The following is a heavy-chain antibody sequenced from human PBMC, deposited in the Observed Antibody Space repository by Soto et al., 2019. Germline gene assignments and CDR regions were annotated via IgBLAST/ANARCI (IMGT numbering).Heavy chain of an antibody. CDR2: IGTAGDP. J-gene: IGHJ5*02. CDR1: GFTSSSYD. CDR3: ARGVRHYDSSGYPYNWFDP. V-gene: IGHV3-13*05. Sequence: GGSLRLSCAASGFTSSSYDMHWVRQATGKGLEWVSAIGTAGDPYYPGSVKGRFTISRENAKNSLYLQMNSLRAGDTAVYYCARGVRHYDSSGYPYNWFDPWGQGTLVTVSS. D-gene: IGHD3-22*01.